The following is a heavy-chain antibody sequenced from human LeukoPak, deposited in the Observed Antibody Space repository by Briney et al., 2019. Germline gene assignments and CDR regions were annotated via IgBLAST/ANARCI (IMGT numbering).Heavy chain of an antibody. CDR1: GFTFSSYA. V-gene: IGHV3-23*01. CDR3: AKGAGYDYVWGSYRYTGGGAFDI. Sequence: PGGSLRLSCAASGFTFSSYAMSWVRQAPGKGLEWVSAISGSGGSTYYADSVKGRFTISRDNSKNTLYLQRNSLRAEDTAVYYCAKGAGYDYVWGSYRYTGGGAFDIWGQGTMVTVSS. D-gene: IGHD3-16*02. CDR2: ISGSGGST. J-gene: IGHJ3*02.